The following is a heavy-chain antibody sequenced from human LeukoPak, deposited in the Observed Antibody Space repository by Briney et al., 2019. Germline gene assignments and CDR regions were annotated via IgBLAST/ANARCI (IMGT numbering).Heavy chain of an antibody. D-gene: IGHD4-17*01. V-gene: IGHV4-34*01. Sequence: SETLSLTCAVYGGSFSGYYWSWIRQPPGKGLEWIGEINHSGSTNYNPSLKSRVTISVDTSKNQFSLKLSSVTAADTAVYYCARWASRGNYGDYYYFDYWGQGNLVTVSS. CDR2: INHSGST. CDR1: GGSFSGYY. CDR3: ARWASRGNYGDYYYFDY. J-gene: IGHJ4*02.